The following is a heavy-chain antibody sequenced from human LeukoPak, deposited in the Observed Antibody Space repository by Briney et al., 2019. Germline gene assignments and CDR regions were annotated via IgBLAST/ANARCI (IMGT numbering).Heavy chain of an antibody. V-gene: IGHV3-74*01. CDR1: GFSFSKFW. Sequence: GGSLRLSCAACGFSFSKFWMQWVRQTPGGGRVGVGRIQEDGTYKSDAASQKRRFTLSRDNARNTVFLQMNSLSAEDTAVYYCARDFDMGITPGDDFDFWGQGTLVTVSS. J-gene: IGHJ4*02. CDR2: IQEDGTYK. D-gene: IGHD3-9*01. CDR3: ARDFDMGITPGDDFDF.